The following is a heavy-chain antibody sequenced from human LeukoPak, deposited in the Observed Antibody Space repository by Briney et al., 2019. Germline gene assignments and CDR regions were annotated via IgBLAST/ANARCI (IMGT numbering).Heavy chain of an antibody. Sequence: PAASVKVSCKASGYTFTSYGISWVRQAPGQGLEWMGWISAYNGNTNYAQKLQGRATMTTATSTSTAYMELRSLRSDDTAVYYCARWDPNTFDAFDIWGQGTMVTVSS. D-gene: IGHD1-26*01. CDR1: GYTFTSYG. CDR3: ARWDPNTFDAFDI. CDR2: ISAYNGNT. J-gene: IGHJ3*02. V-gene: IGHV1-18*01.